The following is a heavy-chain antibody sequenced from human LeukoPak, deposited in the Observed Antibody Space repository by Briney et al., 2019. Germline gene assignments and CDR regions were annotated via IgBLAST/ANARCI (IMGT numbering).Heavy chain of an antibody. Sequence: GGSLRLSCAASGFTFSSYAMSWVRQAPGKGLEWVSGISGSGTSAYYADSVKGRFTISRDNSKNTLYLQMNSLRAEDTALYYCARELRIAVAGTKDYWGQGALVTVSS. CDR3: ARELRIAVAGTKDY. V-gene: IGHV3-23*01. D-gene: IGHD6-19*01. CDR2: ISGSGTSA. J-gene: IGHJ4*02. CDR1: GFTFSSYA.